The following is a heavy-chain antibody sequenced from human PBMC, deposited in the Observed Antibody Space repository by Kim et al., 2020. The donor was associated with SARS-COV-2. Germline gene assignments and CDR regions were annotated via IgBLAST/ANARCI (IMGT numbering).Heavy chain of an antibody. CDR2: ISSSSSYI. CDR3: ATKGAHGSGSFSMDV. CDR1: GFTFSSYS. J-gene: IGHJ6*03. Sequence: GGSLRLSCAASGFTFSSYSMNWVRQAPGKGLEWVSSISSSSSYIYYADSVKGRFTISRDNAKNSLYLQMNSLRAEDTAVYYCATKGAHGSGSFSMDVWGKGTTVTVSS. V-gene: IGHV3-21*01. D-gene: IGHD3-10*01.